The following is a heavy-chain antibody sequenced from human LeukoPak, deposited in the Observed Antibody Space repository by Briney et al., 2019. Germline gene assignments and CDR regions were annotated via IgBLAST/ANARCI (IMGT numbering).Heavy chain of an antibody. CDR2: IYHSGST. V-gene: IGHV4-30-2*01. CDR1: GGSISSGGYS. J-gene: IGHJ4*02. Sequence: PSETLSLTYAVSGGSISSGGYSWSWIRQPPGKGLEWIGYIYHSGSTYYNPSLKSRVTISVDRSKNQFSLKLSSVTAADTAVYYCATYSSGWAFDYWGQGTLVTVSS. CDR3: ATYSSGWAFDY. D-gene: IGHD6-19*01.